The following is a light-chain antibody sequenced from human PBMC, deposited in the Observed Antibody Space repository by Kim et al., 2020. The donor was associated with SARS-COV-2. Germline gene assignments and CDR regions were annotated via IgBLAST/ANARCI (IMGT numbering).Light chain of an antibody. J-gene: IGLJ3*02. CDR1: NSGSKN. CDR3: QIWDNGIRV. V-gene: IGLV3-9*01. Sequence: VARGQTARLTSAGNNSGSKNVHGNQQNPGQAPVLGIYRDTHRPSGIPERFSGSNSGNSATLTISGAQGGDEADYYCQIWDNGIRVFGGGTQLTVL. CDR2: RDT.